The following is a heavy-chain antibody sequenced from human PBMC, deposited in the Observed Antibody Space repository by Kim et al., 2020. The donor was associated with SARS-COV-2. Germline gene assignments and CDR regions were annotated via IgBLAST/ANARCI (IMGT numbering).Heavy chain of an antibody. Sequence: SETLSLTCAVYGGSFSGYYWSWIRQPPGKGLEWIGEINHSGSTNYNPSLKSRVTISVDTSKNQFSLKLSSVTAADTAVYYCAGDRKSTSITIFGLVIISSFGMDVWGQGTTVTVSS. V-gene: IGHV4-34*01. D-gene: IGHD3-3*01. CDR2: INHSGST. J-gene: IGHJ6*02. CDR1: GGSFSGYY. CDR3: AGDRKSTSITIFGLVIISSFGMDV.